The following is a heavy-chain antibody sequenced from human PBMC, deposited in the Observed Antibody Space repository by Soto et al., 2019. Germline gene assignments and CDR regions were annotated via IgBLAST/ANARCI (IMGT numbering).Heavy chain of an antibody. CDR2: IKSRSDGGTP. CDR3: TTDTRRISVFGVPWDS. Sequence: EVQLEESGGGPVEPGGSLRLSCAASGFTLSNDWMNWVRHTPGRGLEWVGRIKSRSDGGTPDYGAPVKGTFTISRDDSLSTVYIQMTRLTAEDTGVYYCTTDTRRISVFGVPWDSWGQGTLVTVSS. D-gene: IGHD3-3*01. J-gene: IGHJ4*02. CDR1: GFTLSNDW. V-gene: IGHV3-15*01.